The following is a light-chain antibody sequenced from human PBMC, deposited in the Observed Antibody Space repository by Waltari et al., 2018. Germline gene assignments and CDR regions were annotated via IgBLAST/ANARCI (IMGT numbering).Light chain of an antibody. CDR2: GAS. V-gene: IGKV3-20*01. CDR3: QQYDGSVVT. Sequence: EIVLTQSTGTLSVSPGERVTVSCRAIQTITGSRLTCYHQTPGQAPRLLIYGASNRAPGIPDRFSGSGSGTDFTLTISRLEPGDSAVYYCQQYDGSVVTFGGGTKVEIK. J-gene: IGKJ4*01. CDR1: QTITGSR.